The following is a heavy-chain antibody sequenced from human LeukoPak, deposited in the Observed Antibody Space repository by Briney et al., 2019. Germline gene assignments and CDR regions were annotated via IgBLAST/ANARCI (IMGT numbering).Heavy chain of an antibody. CDR2: ISAGGGTI. D-gene: IGHD1-20*01. CDR3: ANLGNWNDVRDY. Sequence: TGGSLRLSCAASGFTFSSYAMTWVRQAPGKGLEWVSAISAGGGTILYADSVKGRFTISRDNSKNTLYLQMNSLRAEDTAVYYCANLGNWNDVRDYWGQGTLVTVSS. J-gene: IGHJ4*02. V-gene: IGHV3-23*01. CDR1: GFTFSSYA.